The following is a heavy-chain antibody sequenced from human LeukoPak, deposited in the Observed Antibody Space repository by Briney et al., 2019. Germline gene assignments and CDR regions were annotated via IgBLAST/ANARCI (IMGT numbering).Heavy chain of an antibody. CDR3: VKGRITMVRGVFDY. V-gene: IGHV3-64D*09. CDR1: GSTFSTYA. CDR2: ISSNGGST. Sequence: GGSLRLSCSASGSTFSTYAMHWVRQAPGKGLEYVSAISSNGGSTYYADSVKGRFTISRDNSKNTLYLQMSSLRAEDTAVYYCVKGRITMVRGVFDYWGQGTLVTVPS. D-gene: IGHD3-10*01. J-gene: IGHJ4*02.